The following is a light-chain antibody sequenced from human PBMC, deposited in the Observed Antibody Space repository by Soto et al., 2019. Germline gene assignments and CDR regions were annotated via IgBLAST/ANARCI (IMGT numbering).Light chain of an antibody. V-gene: IGLV2-8*01. J-gene: IGLJ2*01. Sequence: HSALTQPPSASGSPGQSVTISCTGTSSDVGGYNYVSWYQQYPGKAPTLMIYEVSKRPSGVPDRFSGSKSGNTASLTVSGLQAEDEADYYCSSYGGSNNVLFGGGTKVTVL. CDR2: EVS. CDR1: SSDVGGYNY. CDR3: SSYGGSNNVL.